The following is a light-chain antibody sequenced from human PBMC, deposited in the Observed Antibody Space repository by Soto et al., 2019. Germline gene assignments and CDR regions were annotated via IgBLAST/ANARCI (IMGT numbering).Light chain of an antibody. J-gene: IGLJ2*01. Sequence: QSVLTQPPSVSGAPGQRVTIPCTGSRSNIGAGYDVHWYQQLPGTAPKLLIYGNSNRPSGVPDRFSGSKSGTSASLAITGLQAEEEADYYCQSYDSSLSGVVFGGGTKLPVL. CDR1: RSNIGAGYD. V-gene: IGLV1-40*01. CDR3: QSYDSSLSGVV. CDR2: GNS.